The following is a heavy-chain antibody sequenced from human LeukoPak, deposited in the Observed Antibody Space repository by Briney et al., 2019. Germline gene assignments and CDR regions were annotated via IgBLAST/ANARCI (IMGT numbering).Heavy chain of an antibody. CDR2: ISGSGDST. V-gene: IGHV3-23*01. Sequence: GGSLRLSCAASGFTFSSYAMNWVRQAPGKGLEWVSLISGSGDSTDYADSVKSRFTISRDNSKNTLYLQINSLRADDTAVYYCAKRAVAGTGRGFDIWGQGTLVTVPS. CDR1: GFTFSSYA. J-gene: IGHJ3*02. D-gene: IGHD6-19*01. CDR3: AKRAVAGTGRGFDI.